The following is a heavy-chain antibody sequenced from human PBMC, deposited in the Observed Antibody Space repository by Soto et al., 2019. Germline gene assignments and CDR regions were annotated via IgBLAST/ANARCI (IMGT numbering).Heavy chain of an antibody. CDR2: ISGSGGST. Sequence: EVQLLESGGGLVQPGGSLRLSCAASGFTFSNCAMSWVRQAPGKGLEWVSRISGSGGSTDYADSGKGRFTISRDNSKNTLYLQMNSLRAEDTAVYYCAKEYNWNDHFDYWGQGTPVTVSS. J-gene: IGHJ4*02. CDR3: AKEYNWNDHFDY. CDR1: GFTFSNCA. D-gene: IGHD1-1*01. V-gene: IGHV3-23*01.